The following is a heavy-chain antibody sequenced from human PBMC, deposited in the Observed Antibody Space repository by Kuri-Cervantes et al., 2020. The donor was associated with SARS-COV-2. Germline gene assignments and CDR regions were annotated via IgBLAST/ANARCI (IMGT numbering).Heavy chain of an antibody. CDR2: ISGSGGST. V-gene: IGHV3-23*01. D-gene: IGHD5-18*01. CDR1: GFSFSSYA. J-gene: IGHJ4*02. Sequence: LSLTCAASGFSFSSYAMSWVRQAPGKGLEWVSAISGSGGSTYYADSVKGRFTISRDNSKNTLYLQMNSLRAEDTAVYYCAKDRGYSYGYGYFDYWGQGTLVTVSS. CDR3: AKDRGYSYGYGYFDY.